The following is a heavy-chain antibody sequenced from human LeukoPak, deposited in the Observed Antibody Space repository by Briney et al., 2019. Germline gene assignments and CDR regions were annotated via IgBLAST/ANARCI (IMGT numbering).Heavy chain of an antibody. Sequence: ASVKVSCKASGYTFTGYYVHWVRQAPGQGLEWMGWINPNSGGTNYAQKFQGRVTMTRDTSISTAYMELSRLRSDDTAVYYCARDYYDSSGPTDYYYYMDVWGKGTTVTVSS. CDR3: ARDYYDSSGPTDYYYYMDV. CDR2: INPNSGGT. CDR1: GYTFTGYY. D-gene: IGHD3-22*01. V-gene: IGHV1-2*02. J-gene: IGHJ6*03.